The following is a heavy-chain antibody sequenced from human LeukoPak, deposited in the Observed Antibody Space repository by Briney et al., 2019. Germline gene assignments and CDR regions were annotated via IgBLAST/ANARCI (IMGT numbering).Heavy chain of an antibody. V-gene: IGHV1-8*01. CDR1: GYTFTSYD. CDR3: ATAPYYDFWSGYHRRDYYYYGMDV. Sequence: ASVKVSCKASGYTFTSYDINWVRQATGQGLEWMVWMNPNSGNTGYAQKFQCRVTMTRNTSISTAYMELSSLRSEDTAVYYCATAPYYDFWSGYHRRDYYYYGMDVWGQGTTVTVSS. D-gene: IGHD3-3*01. CDR2: MNPNSGNT. J-gene: IGHJ6*02.